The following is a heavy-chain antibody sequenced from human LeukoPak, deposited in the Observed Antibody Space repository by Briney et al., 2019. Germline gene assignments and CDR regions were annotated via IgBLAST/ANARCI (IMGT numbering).Heavy chain of an antibody. D-gene: IGHD6-13*01. V-gene: IGHV4-59*12. Sequence: SSETLSLTCTVSGGSISSYYWSWIRQPPGRGLEWIGYIYYSGTTNYNPSLKSRVTISVDTSKNQFSLKLSSVTAADTAVYYCARGVYIAAAQYGYWGQGTLVTVSS. CDR1: GGSISSYY. CDR2: IYYSGTT. CDR3: ARGVYIAAAQYGY. J-gene: IGHJ4*02.